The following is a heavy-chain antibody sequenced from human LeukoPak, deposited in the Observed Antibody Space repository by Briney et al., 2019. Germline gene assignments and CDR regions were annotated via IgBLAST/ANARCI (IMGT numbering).Heavy chain of an antibody. Sequence: SETLSLTCTVSGGSTSSTSYYWGWIRQPPGKGLEWIGSIYYSGSTYYNPSLKSRVTISVDTSKNQFSLKLSSVTAADTAVYYCARGLSHSKDIWGQGTMVTVSS. J-gene: IGHJ3*02. CDR2: IYYSGST. V-gene: IGHV4-39*01. CDR3: ARGLSHSKDI. CDR1: GGSTSSTSYY. D-gene: IGHD3/OR15-3a*01.